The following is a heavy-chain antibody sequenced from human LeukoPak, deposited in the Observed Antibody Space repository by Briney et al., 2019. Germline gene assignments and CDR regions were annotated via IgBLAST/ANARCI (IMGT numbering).Heavy chain of an antibody. CDR3: ARGAGYSSGWWVDY. Sequence: ASVKVSCKASGYTFTGYYMHWVRQAPGQGLEWMGWINPNSGGTNYAQQFQGRVTMTRDTSISTAYMELSRLRSDDTAVYYCARGAGYSSGWWVDYWGQGTLVTVSS. CDR1: GYTFTGYY. D-gene: IGHD6-19*01. J-gene: IGHJ4*02. CDR2: INPNSGGT. V-gene: IGHV1-2*02.